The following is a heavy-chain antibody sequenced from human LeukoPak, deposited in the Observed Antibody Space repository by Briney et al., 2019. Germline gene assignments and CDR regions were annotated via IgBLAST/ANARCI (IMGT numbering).Heavy chain of an antibody. Sequence: PGGSLRLSCAASGFTFDNYAMHWVRQAPGKGLEWLSIISWNSGYIGYADSVKGRFTTSRDNAKKSLDLQMNSLRAEDTAFYYCAKVRGTYSSGYLFDYWGQGTLVTVSS. D-gene: IGHD6-19*01. CDR2: ISWNSGYI. V-gene: IGHV3-9*01. CDR1: GFTFDNYA. J-gene: IGHJ4*02. CDR3: AKVRGTYSSGYLFDY.